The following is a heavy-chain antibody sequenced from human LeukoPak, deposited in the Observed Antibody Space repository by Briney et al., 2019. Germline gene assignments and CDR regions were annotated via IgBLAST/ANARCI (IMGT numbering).Heavy chain of an antibody. CDR1: GFTFSSYA. J-gene: IGHJ6*03. CDR3: ARKGIGSSRYQNMDV. D-gene: IGHD6-25*01. CDR2: ISIDGGRT. Sequence: GRSLRLSCAASGFTFSSYAMSWVRQAPGKGPEWVSTISIDGGRTYYADSVKGRFTVSRDTSKNPLYLQMNSLRAEDTAVYYCARKGIGSSRYQNMDVWGKGTTVTVSS. V-gene: IGHV3-23*01.